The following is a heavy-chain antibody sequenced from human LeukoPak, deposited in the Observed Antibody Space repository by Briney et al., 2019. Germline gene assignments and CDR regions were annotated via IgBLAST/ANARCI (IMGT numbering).Heavy chain of an antibody. J-gene: IGHJ4*02. Sequence: PGGSLRLSCAASGFNFDDYAMHWVRQAPGKGLEWVSGISWNSGSIGYADSVKGRFTISRDNAKNSLYLQMNSLRAEDMALYYCAKVKTPLLREGYYFDYWGQGTLVTVSS. CDR1: GFNFDDYA. CDR2: ISWNSGSI. CDR3: AKVKTPLLREGYYFDY. V-gene: IGHV3-9*03.